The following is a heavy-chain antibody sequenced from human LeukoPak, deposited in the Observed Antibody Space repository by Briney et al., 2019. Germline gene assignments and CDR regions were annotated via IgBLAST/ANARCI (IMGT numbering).Heavy chain of an antibody. CDR2: IIPIFGTA. J-gene: IGHJ4*02. CDR3: ARVPFPGGWYDY. D-gene: IGHD6-19*01. V-gene: IGHV1-69*01. Sequence: GASVKVSCKASGGTFSGYAISWVRQAPGQGLEWMGGIIPIFGTANYAQKFQGRVTITADESTSTAYMELSSLRSEDTAVYYCARVPFPGGWYDYWGQGTLVTVSS. CDR1: GGTFSGYA.